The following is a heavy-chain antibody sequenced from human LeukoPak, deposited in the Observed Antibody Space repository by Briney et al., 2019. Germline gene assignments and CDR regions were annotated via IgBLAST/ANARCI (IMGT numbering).Heavy chain of an antibody. CDR2: FDPEDGET. Sequence: ASVKVSCKVSGYTLTELSMHWVRQAPGKGLEWMGGFDPEDGETIYAQKFQGRVTMTEDTSTDTAYMELSSLRSEDTAVYYCATLAYYYDSRSFDYWGQGTPVTVSS. V-gene: IGHV1-24*01. CDR3: ATLAYYYDSRSFDY. CDR1: GYTLTELS. D-gene: IGHD3-22*01. J-gene: IGHJ4*02.